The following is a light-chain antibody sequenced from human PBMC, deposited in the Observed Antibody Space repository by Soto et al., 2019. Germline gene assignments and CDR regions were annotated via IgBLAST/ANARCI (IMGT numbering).Light chain of an antibody. CDR2: GAS. Sequence: EIVLTQCPGTLSLSPGERATLSCRASQSVSGSCLAWYQQKPGQAPRLLTYGASSRATGIPDRFSGSGSGTDFTLTISRLEPEDFAVYYCQQYGSSPFTFGPGTKVDIK. V-gene: IGKV3-20*01. J-gene: IGKJ3*01. CDR3: QQYGSSPFT. CDR1: QSVSGSC.